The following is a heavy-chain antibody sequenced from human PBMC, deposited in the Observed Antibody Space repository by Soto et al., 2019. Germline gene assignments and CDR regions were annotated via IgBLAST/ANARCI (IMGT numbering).Heavy chain of an antibody. D-gene: IGHD2-2*01. V-gene: IGHV4-30-4*01. CDR2: IYYTGKT. J-gene: IGHJ5*02. CDR1: GDYIHVGGYY. CDR3: GRDLTSNANGIDP. Sequence: QVQLQESGPGLVKPSQTLSLTCSVSGDYIHVGGYYWTWIRQRPGKGLEWMGYIYYTGKTYYNPSLESRLTMSVDRSKNQFSLRLTSVTAADTAVYFCGRDLTSNANGIDPWGQGTLVTVSS.